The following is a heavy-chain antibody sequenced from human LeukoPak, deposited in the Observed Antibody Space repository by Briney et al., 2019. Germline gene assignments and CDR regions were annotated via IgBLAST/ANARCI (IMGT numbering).Heavy chain of an antibody. D-gene: IGHD5-12*01. Sequence: GGSLRLSCAASGFTFSSYWIHWVRQVPGKGLVWVSRIHGDGRTTTYADSVKGRFTISRDNAKNTLYLQMNSLRAEDTAVYYCARDPHSGYDNWFDRWGQGTLVTVSS. CDR1: GFTFSSYW. CDR3: ARDPHSGYDNWFDR. CDR2: IHGDGRTT. V-gene: IGHV3-74*01. J-gene: IGHJ5*02.